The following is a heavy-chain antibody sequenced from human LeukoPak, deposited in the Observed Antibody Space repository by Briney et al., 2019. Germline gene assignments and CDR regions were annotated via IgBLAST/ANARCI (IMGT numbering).Heavy chain of an antibody. J-gene: IGHJ4*02. CDR2: IYYSGST. CDR1: GGSFSGYY. Sequence: SETLSLTCAVYGGSFSGYYWGWIRQPPGKGLEWIGSIYYSGSTYYNPSLKSRVTISVDTSKNQFSLKLSSVTAADTAVYYCARDGNNYYDSSGYFFSAYWGQGTLVTVSS. CDR3: ARDGNNYYDSSGYFFSAY. D-gene: IGHD3-22*01. V-gene: IGHV4-34*01.